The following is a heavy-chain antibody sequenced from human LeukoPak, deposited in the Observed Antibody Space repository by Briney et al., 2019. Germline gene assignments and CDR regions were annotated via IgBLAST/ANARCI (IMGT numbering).Heavy chain of an antibody. Sequence: SETLSLTCAVYGGSFSGYYWSWIRHPPGKGLEWIGEINHSGSTNYNPSLKSRVTISVDTSKNQFSLKLSSVTAADTAVYYCARRAYTYSSGWYGGYYFDYWGQGTLVTVSS. V-gene: IGHV4-34*01. CDR3: ARRAYTYSSGWYGGYYFDY. CDR1: GGSFSGYY. CDR2: INHSGST. J-gene: IGHJ4*02. D-gene: IGHD6-19*01.